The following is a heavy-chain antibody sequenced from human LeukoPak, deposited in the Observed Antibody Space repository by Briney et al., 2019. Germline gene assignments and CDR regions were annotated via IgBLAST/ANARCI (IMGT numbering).Heavy chain of an antibody. J-gene: IGHJ4*02. CDR2: IYYSGST. D-gene: IGHD1-1*01. V-gene: IGHV4-59*01. Sequence: PSETLSLTCTVSGDSISSYYWSWIRQPPGKGLEWIGYIYYSGSTNYNPSLKSRVTISLDTSKNQFSLKLNSVTAADTAVYYCARRTDPEDYWGQGTLVTVSS. CDR1: GDSISSYY. CDR3: ARRTDPEDY.